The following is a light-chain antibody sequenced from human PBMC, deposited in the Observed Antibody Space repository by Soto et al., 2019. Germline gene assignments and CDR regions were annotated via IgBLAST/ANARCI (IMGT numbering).Light chain of an antibody. Sequence: NFMLTQPHSVSESPGKRVTISCTGSSSSIASNYVQWYQQRPGSAPTTVIYEDNQRPSGVPDRFSGSIDSSSNSASLTISGLKTEDEADYYCQSYDSSTHVVFGGGTKLTVL. CDR3: QSYDSSTHVV. CDR1: SSSIASNY. V-gene: IGLV6-57*02. J-gene: IGLJ2*01. CDR2: EDN.